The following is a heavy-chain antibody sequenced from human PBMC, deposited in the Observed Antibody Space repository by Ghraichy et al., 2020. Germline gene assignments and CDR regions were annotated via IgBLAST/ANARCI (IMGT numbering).Heavy chain of an antibody. CDR2: IYYSGST. CDR1: GGSISSGGYY. J-gene: IGHJ1*01. V-gene: IGHV4-31*03. Sequence: TLSLTCTVSGGSISSGGYYWSWIRQHPGKGLEWIGYIYYSGSTYYNPSLKSRVTISVDTSKNQLSLKLSSVTAADTAVYYCATYYHSSGYQLSHWGQGTLVTVSS. D-gene: IGHD3-22*01. CDR3: ATYYHSSGYQLSH.